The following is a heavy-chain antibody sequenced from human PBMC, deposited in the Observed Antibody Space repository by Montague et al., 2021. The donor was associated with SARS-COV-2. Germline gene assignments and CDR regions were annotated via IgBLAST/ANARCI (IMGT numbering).Heavy chain of an antibody. CDR2: IYSGGNT. Sequence: SLRLSCAASGFTVTYNYMSWDRQAPGKGLEWVSVIYSGGNTYYADSVKGRFTISRDDSKNTLYLQMNSLRAKNTAVYYCARDYCSGGICYEGYGMDVWGQGTTVTVSS. J-gene: IGHJ6*02. CDR3: ARDYCSGGICYEGYGMDV. D-gene: IGHD2-15*01. CDR1: GFTVTYNY. V-gene: IGHV3-53*01.